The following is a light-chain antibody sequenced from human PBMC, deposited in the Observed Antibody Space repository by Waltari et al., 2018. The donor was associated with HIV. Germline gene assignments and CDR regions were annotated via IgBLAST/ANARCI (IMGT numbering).Light chain of an antibody. J-gene: IGLJ2*01. CDR1: SSDIGGYDY. CDR2: EVT. CDR3: ASYAGRNNQVI. V-gene: IGLV2-8*01. Sequence: QSALTQPPSASGSPGQSVTVPCSGTSSDIGGYDYVPWYHSNPGKAPKLILYEVTKRPSGFPYRFSGSKSGNTASLAVSGLQADDEAYYYCASYAGRNNQVIFGGGTKLTVL.